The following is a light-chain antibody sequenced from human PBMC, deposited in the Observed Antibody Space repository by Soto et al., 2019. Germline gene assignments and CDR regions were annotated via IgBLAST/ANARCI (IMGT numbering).Light chain of an antibody. CDR3: QQYENYWT. CDR2: KAS. CDR1: QSISTW. J-gene: IGKJ1*01. Sequence: DIQLTQSPSTLSASEGDRVTITCRASQSISTWLAWYQQKPGKAPKLLIYKASGLESGVPSRFSGSGSGTEFSLTISNLQPDDCATYHCQQYENYWTFGQGTKVDIK. V-gene: IGKV1-5*03.